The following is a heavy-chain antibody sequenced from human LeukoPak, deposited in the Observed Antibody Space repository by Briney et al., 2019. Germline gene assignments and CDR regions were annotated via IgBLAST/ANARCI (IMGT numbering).Heavy chain of an antibody. CDR3: AKDIVNYYDSSGYYPSFDY. D-gene: IGHD3-22*01. Sequence: PGGSLRLSCAASGFTFSSYWIHWVRQAPGKGLEWVSLISWDGGSTYYADSVKGRFTISRDNSKSSLYLQMNSLRTEDTALYYCAKDIVNYYDSSGYYPSFDYWGQGTLVTVSS. J-gene: IGHJ4*02. CDR2: ISWDGGST. CDR1: GFTFSSYW. V-gene: IGHV3-43*01.